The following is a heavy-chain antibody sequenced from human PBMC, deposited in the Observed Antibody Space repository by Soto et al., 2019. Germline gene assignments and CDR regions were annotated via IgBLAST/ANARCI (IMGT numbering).Heavy chain of an antibody. Sequence: SETLSLTCTVSGGSISSYYWSWIRQPPGKGLEWIGYIYYSGSTNYNPSLKSRVTISVDTSKNQFSLKLSSVTAADTAVYYCARDRGGMVRENLFDYWGQGTLVTVSS. J-gene: IGHJ4*02. CDR1: GGSISSYY. V-gene: IGHV4-59*01. CDR3: ARDRGGMVRENLFDY. D-gene: IGHD3-10*01. CDR2: IYYSGST.